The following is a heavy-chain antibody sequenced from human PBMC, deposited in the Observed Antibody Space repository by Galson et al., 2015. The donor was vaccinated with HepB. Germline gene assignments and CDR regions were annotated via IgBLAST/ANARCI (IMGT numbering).Heavy chain of an antibody. J-gene: IGHJ3*02. CDR1: GGSISSSNW. CDR2: IYHSGST. CDR3: ATGDRSGYGFDI. V-gene: IGHV4-4*02. D-gene: IGHD3-22*01. Sequence: ETLSLTCAVSGGSISSSNWWSWVRQPPGKGLEWIGEIYHSGSTNYNPSLKSRVTISVDKSKNQFSLKLSSVTAADTAVYYCATGDRSGYGFDIWGQGTMVTVSS.